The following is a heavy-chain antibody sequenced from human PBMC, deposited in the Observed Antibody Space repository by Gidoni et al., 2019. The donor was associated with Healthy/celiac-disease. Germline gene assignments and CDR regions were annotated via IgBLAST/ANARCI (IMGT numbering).Heavy chain of an antibody. J-gene: IGHJ5*02. Sequence: SNKYYADSVKGRFTISRDNSKNTLYLQMNSLRAEDTAVYYCARAHRAGPRPDGSWFDPWGQGTLVTVSS. D-gene: IGHD1-26*01. CDR3: ARAHRAGPRPDGSWFDP. V-gene: IGHV3-30-3*01. CDR2: SNK.